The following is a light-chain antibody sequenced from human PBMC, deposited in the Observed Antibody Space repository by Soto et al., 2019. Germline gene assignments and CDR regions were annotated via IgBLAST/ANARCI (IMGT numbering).Light chain of an antibody. J-gene: IGKJ1*01. CDR2: GAS. V-gene: IGKV3-15*01. Sequence: EIVMTQSPAALSVSPGERATLSCRASQSVSSNLAWYQQKPGQAPRLLIYGASTRATGIPARFSGSGSGTEFKLTISSLQSEDFAVYYCQQYNNWPGTFGHGTKVEIK. CDR3: QQYNNWPGT. CDR1: QSVSSN.